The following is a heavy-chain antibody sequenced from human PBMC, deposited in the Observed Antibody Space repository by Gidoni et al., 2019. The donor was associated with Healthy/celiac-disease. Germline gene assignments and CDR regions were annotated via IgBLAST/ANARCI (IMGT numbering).Heavy chain of an antibody. Sequence: EVQLVECGGGLVQPGGSLRLSCEASGVTFSSYSVNGVRQAPGKGLEWVSYISSSSSTIYYADSVKGRFTISRDHAKNSLYLQMNSLRAEDTAVYYCARDARILDYYDSSGYSNFDYWGQGTLVTVSS. CDR2: ISSSSSTI. V-gene: IGHV3-48*01. D-gene: IGHD3-22*01. CDR1: GVTFSSYS. CDR3: ARDARILDYYDSSGYSNFDY. J-gene: IGHJ4*02.